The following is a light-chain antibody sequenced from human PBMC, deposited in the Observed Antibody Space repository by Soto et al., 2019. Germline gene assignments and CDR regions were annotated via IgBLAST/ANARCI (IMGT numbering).Light chain of an antibody. CDR2: GAS. CDR1: QSVSSDY. V-gene: IGKV3-20*01. CDR3: QQYGGSPLVT. J-gene: IGKJ4*01. Sequence: EIVLTQSPGTLSLSPGERATLSCRASQSVSSDYVAWYQQKPGQAPRLLIYGASRRATGIPDRVSGSGSGTEVTLTISRLEPEDFAIYYCQQYGGSPLVTFGGGTKVEIK.